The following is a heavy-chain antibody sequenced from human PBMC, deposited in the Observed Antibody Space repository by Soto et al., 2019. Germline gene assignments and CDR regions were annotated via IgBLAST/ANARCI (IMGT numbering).Heavy chain of an antibody. CDR3: AREALYSYGQTDAFDI. CDR2: IYYSGST. Sequence: QVQLQESGPGLVKPSETLSLTCTVSGGSISSYYWSWIRQPPGKGLEWIGYIYYSGSTNYNPSLKSRVTISVDTSKNQFSLKLSSVTAADTAVYYCAREALYSYGQTDAFDIWGQGTMVTVSS. J-gene: IGHJ3*02. CDR1: GGSISSYY. D-gene: IGHD5-18*01. V-gene: IGHV4-59*01.